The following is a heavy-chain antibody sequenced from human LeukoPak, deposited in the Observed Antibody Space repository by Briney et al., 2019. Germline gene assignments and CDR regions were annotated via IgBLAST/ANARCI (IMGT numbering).Heavy chain of an antibody. V-gene: IGHV1-46*01. J-gene: IGHJ4*02. CDR1: GYTFTSYY. Sequence: GVSVKVSCKASGYTFTSYYMHWVRQAPGQGLEWMGIINPSGGSTSYAQKFQGRVTMTRDTSTSTVYMELSSLRSEDTAVYYCARDEEMATTTHDIDDYWGQGTLVTVSS. D-gene: IGHD5-24*01. CDR3: ARDEEMATTTHDIDDY. CDR2: INPSGGST.